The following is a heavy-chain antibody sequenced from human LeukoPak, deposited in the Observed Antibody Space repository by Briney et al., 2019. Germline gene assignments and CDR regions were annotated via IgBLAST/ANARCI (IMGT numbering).Heavy chain of an antibody. Sequence: SETLSLTCTVSGGSISSYYWSWIRRPPGKGLEWIGYIYYSGSTNYNPSLKSRVTISVDTSKNQFSLKLSSVTAADTAVYYCARCGTYAHENLAPDYWGQGTLVTASS. D-gene: IGHD4-17*01. CDR2: IYYSGST. V-gene: IGHV4-59*01. J-gene: IGHJ4*02. CDR1: GGSISSYY. CDR3: ARCGTYAHENLAPDY.